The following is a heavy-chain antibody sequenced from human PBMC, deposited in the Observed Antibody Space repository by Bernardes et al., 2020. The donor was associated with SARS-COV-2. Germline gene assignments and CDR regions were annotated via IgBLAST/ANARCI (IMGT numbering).Heavy chain of an antibody. CDR1: GFTYSTYA. D-gene: IGHD2-8*02. Sequence: SLLLSFAASGFTYSTYAMSWVRQAPGKGLEWVSSISDNGGATFYADSLKGRFTISRDNSRNTLYLQMNRLRAEDTAIYYCAKRGTERYFDWWGQGTLVTVSP. CDR2: ISDNGGAT. J-gene: IGHJ4*02. CDR3: AKRGTERYFDW. V-gene: IGHV3-23*01.